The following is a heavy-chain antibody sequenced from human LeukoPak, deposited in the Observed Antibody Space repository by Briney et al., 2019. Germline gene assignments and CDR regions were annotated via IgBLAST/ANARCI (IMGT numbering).Heavy chain of an antibody. D-gene: IGHD2-15*01. V-gene: IGHV4-59*01. CDR3: AREVVVAATWFDP. CDR1: GGSISSYY. Sequence: SETLSLTCTVSGGSISSYYWSWTRQPPGKGLEWIGYIYYSGSTNYNPSLKSRVTISIDTSNNQFSLKLSSVTAADTAVYYCAREVVVAATWFDPWGQGTLVTVSS. CDR2: IYYSGST. J-gene: IGHJ5*01.